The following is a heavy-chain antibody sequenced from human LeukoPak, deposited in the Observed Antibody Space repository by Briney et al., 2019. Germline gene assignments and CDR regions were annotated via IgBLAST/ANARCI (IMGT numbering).Heavy chain of an antibody. J-gene: IGHJ4*02. Sequence: GGSLRLSCAASGFTFSSYEMNWVRQAPGKGLEWVSYISSSGSTIYYADSVKGRFTISRDNAKNLLYLQMNSLRAEDTAVYYCARFLGYCSSTSCLDYFDYWGQGTLVTVSS. V-gene: IGHV3-48*03. CDR1: GFTFSSYE. CDR3: ARFLGYCSSTSCLDYFDY. CDR2: ISSSGSTI. D-gene: IGHD2-2*01.